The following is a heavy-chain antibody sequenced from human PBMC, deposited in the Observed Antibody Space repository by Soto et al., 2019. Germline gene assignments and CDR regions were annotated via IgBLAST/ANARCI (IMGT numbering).Heavy chain of an antibody. Sequence: QVPLVQSGAEVKKPGASVKVSCKTSGYTFTSYHIHWVRQAPGQGLEWMGIINPSGGSTSYAQKFQGRVTMRRDRSTSTVYMELSSLRSEDTAIYYCWITMVRGDMITDYWGQGTLVTVSS. V-gene: IGHV1-46*01. CDR3: WITMVRGDMITDY. D-gene: IGHD3-10*01. J-gene: IGHJ4*02. CDR2: INPSGGST. CDR1: GYTFTSYH.